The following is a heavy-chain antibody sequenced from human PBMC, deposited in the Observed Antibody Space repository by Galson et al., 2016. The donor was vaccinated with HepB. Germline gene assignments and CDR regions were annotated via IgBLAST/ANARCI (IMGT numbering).Heavy chain of an antibody. CDR2: IYHTGSA. Sequence: TLSPTCGVSGGPISSRHWWSWVRQSPGKGLEWLGEIYHTGSAIYRRPLKSRVTISEDKSKHHFSLGLNPVTAADTAVYYCANLGYCSGDCYSVNWGQGTMVTVSS. D-gene: IGHD2-21*02. CDR3: ANLGYCSGDCYSVN. CDR1: GGPISSRHW. V-gene: IGHV4-4*02. J-gene: IGHJ4*02.